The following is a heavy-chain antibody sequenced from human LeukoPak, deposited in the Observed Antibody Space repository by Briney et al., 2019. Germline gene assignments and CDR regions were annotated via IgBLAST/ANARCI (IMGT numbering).Heavy chain of an antibody. CDR3: AREIVVVAALKTGGYYGMDV. CDR2: ISAYNGNT. J-gene: IGHJ6*02. CDR1: GYTFTSYG. D-gene: IGHD2-15*01. V-gene: IGHV1-18*01. Sequence: ASVKVSCKASGYTFTSYGISWVRQAPGQGLEWMGWISAYNGNTNYAQKLQGRVTMTTDTSTSTAYMELRSLRSDDPAVYYCAREIVVVAALKTGGYYGMDVWGQGTTVTVSS.